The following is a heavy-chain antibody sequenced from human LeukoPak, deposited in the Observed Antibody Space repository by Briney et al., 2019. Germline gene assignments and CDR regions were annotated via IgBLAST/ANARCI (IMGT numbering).Heavy chain of an antibody. CDR1: GFTFSSYA. CDR3: ARWLSDKIDSNGYLDY. J-gene: IGHJ4*02. Sequence: GGSLRLSCAASGFTFSSYAMSWVRQAPGKGPEWVANIKQDGSEKYYVDSVKGRFTISRDNAKNSLYLQMNSLRAEDTAVYYCARWLSDKIDSNGYLDYWGQGTLVAVSS. V-gene: IGHV3-7*01. CDR2: IKQDGSEK. D-gene: IGHD5-18*01.